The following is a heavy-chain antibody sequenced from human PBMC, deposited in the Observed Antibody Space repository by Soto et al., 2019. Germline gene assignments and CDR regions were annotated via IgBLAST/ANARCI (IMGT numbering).Heavy chain of an antibody. Sequence: GGSLRLSCTASGFTFGDYAMSWVRQAPGKGLEWVGFIRSKAYGGTTEYAASVKGRFTISRDDSKSIAYLQMNSLKTEDTAVYYCTREGLPYYDILTGHYYYYGMDVRGQGTTVTVSS. J-gene: IGHJ6*02. CDR3: TREGLPYYDILTGHYYYYGMDV. V-gene: IGHV3-49*04. CDR1: GFTFGDYA. D-gene: IGHD3-9*01. CDR2: IRSKAYGGTT.